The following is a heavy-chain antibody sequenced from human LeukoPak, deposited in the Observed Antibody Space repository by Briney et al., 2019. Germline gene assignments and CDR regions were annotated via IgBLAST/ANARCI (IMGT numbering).Heavy chain of an antibody. D-gene: IGHD3-10*01. CDR1: GVSFSGYY. J-gene: IGHJ5*01. CDR3: ARGLPIISMLRGVKPSVMFDS. Sequence: SETLSLTCAAYGVSFSGYYWSWIRQPPGKGLEWIGEINHSGSTNYNPSLKSRLSISIDTSKNHFALRLSSVTAADTAVYYCARGLPIISMLRGVKPSVMFDSWGQGTLVTVSS. V-gene: IGHV4-34*01. CDR2: INHSGST.